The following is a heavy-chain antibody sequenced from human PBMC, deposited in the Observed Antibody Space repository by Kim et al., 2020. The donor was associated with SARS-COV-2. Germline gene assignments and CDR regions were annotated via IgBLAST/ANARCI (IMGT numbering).Heavy chain of an antibody. CDR1: GFSFGDYA. CDR2: IRSKAYGGTT. J-gene: IGHJ3*02. D-gene: IGHD3-22*01. Sequence: GGSMRLSCTASGFSFGDYAMSWVRQAPGKGLEWVGFIRSKAYGGTTEYAASVKGRFTISRDDSKSIAYLQMNSLKTEDTAVYYCTRDYYHDAFDIWGQGT. CDR3: TRDYYHDAFDI. V-gene: IGHV3-49*04.